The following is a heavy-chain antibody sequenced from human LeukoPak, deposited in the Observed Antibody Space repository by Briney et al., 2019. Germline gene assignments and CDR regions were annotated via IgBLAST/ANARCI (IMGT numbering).Heavy chain of an antibody. CDR1: GYTFTSYA. CDR2: INAGNGNT. CDR3: ARGSGWYEGFGDAFAI. V-gene: IGHV1-3*01. J-gene: IGHJ3*02. Sequence: GASVKVSCKASGYTFTSYAMHWVRQAPGQRLEWMGWINAGNGNTKYSQKFQGRVTITRDTSASTAYMELSSLRSEDTAVYYCARGSGWYEGFGDAFAIWGQGTMVTVSS. D-gene: IGHD6-19*01.